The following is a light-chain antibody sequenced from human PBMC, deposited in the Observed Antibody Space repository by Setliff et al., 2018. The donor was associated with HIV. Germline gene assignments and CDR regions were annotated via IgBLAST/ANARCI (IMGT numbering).Light chain of an antibody. V-gene: IGLV2-23*02. J-gene: IGLJ2*01. CDR2: DVN. Sequence: LTQPASVSGSPGQSITISCTGSATDVGNYESVSWYQHHPGEVPKLIIYDVNKRPSGISNRFSGSKTGNSASLTISGLHTEDEADYYCCSYVSGDTWIFGGGTKGTVL. CDR1: ATDVGNYES. CDR3: CSYVSGDTWI.